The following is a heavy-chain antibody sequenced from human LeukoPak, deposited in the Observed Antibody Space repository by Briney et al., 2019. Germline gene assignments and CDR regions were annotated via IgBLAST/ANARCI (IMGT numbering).Heavy chain of an antibody. V-gene: IGHV1-2*02. CDR3: ARDEGRRVGELLIGWFDP. D-gene: IGHD3-10*01. CDR1: GYTFTGYY. CDR2: INPNSGGT. J-gene: IGHJ5*02. Sequence: ASVKVSCKASGYTFTGYYMHWVRQAPGQGLEWMGWINPNSGGTNYAQKFQGRVTMTRDTSISTAYMELSRLRSDDTAVYYCARDEGRRVGELLIGWFDPWGQGTLVTVSS.